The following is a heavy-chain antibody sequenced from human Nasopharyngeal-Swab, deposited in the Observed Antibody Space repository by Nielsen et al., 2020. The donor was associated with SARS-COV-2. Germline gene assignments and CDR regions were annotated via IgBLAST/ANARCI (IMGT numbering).Heavy chain of an antibody. D-gene: IGHD3-22*01. V-gene: IGHV1-46*03. J-gene: IGHJ5*02. CDR3: ARDIALYDSSGYSANWFDP. CDR2: INPSGGST. CDR1: GYTFTSYY. Sequence: ASVKVSCKASGYTFTSYYMHWVRQAPGHGLVWMGIINPSGGSTSYAQKFKGRVTMTRDTSTSTVDMELSSLRSKDTAVYYCARDIALYDSSGYSANWFDPWGQGTLVTVSS.